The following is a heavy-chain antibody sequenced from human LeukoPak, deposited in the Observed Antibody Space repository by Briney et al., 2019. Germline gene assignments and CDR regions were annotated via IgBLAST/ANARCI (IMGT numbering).Heavy chain of an antibody. J-gene: IGHJ4*02. CDR1: GYSISSGYY. CDR2: IYHNGNT. V-gene: IGHV4-38-2*01. D-gene: IGHD5-18*01. CDR3: ARARYNYGDSDY. Sequence: SETLSLTRAVSGYSISSGYYWGWIRQPPGKGLEWIGTIYHNGNTYYNPSLNSRATISVDTSRNQFSLELSSVTAADTAVFYCARARYNYGDSDYWGQGTLVTVSS.